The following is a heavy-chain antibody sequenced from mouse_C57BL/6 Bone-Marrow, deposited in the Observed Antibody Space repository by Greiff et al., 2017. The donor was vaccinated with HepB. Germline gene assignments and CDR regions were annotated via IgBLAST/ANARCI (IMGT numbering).Heavy chain of an antibody. CDR1: GYTFTSYW. Sequence: QVQLQQPGAELVKPGASVKLSCKASGYTFTSYWMQWVKQRPGQGLEWIGEIDPSDSYTNYNQKFKGKATLTVDTSSSTAYMQLSTLTSEDSAVYSCARSGLPFTFDYWGQGTTLTVSS. J-gene: IGHJ2*01. CDR2: IDPSDSYT. CDR3: ARSGLPFTFDY. V-gene: IGHV1-50*01. D-gene: IGHD3-2*02.